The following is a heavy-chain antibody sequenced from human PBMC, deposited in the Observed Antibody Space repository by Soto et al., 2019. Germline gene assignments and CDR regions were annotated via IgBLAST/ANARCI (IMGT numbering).Heavy chain of an antibody. J-gene: IGHJ6*02. CDR3: ARDQRNYYGSGRNYYYGMGV. CDR1: GYTFTGYY. CDR2: INPNSGGT. Sequence: ASVKVSCKASGYTFTGYYMHWVRQAPGQGLEWMGWINPNSGGTNYAQKFQGWVTMTRDTSISTAYMELSRLRSDDTAVYYCARDQRNYYGSGRNYYYGMGVWGQGTTVTVSS. D-gene: IGHD3-10*01. V-gene: IGHV1-2*04.